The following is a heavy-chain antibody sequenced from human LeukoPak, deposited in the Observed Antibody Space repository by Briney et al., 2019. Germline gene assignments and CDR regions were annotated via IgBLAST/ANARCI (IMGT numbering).Heavy chain of an antibody. CDR1: GFTFSSYA. V-gene: IGHV3-30*04. Sequence: TGGSLRLSCAASGFTFSSYAMHWVRQAPGKGLEWVAVISYDGSNKYYADSVKGRFTISRDNSKNTLYLQMNSLRAEDTAVYYCARDRMAARPVSEVFDYWGQGTLVTVSS. D-gene: IGHD6-6*01. CDR3: ARDRMAARPVSEVFDY. J-gene: IGHJ4*02. CDR2: ISYDGSNK.